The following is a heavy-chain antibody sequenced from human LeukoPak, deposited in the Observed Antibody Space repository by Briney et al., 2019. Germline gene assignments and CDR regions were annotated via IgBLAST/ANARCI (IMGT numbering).Heavy chain of an antibody. V-gene: IGHV4-34*01. D-gene: IGHD3-22*01. Sequence: SETLSLTCAVYGGSFNAYYWTWIRQPPGKGLEWIGEINHSGNTNNNPSLQSRVTLSVDTSKNQFSLKLSFVTAADTAVYYCARASGSDFIYDSWGHGTLVTVSS. CDR1: GGSFNAYY. CDR3: ARASGSDFIYDS. CDR2: INHSGNT. J-gene: IGHJ5*01.